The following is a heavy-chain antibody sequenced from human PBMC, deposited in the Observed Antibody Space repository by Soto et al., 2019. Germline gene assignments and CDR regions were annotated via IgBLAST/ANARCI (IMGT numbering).Heavy chain of an antibody. CDR1: GFTFSSYW. CDR2: IDSDGSST. D-gene: IGHD2-15*01. Sequence: GGSLRLSCAASGFTFSSYWMHWVRQAPGKGLVWVSRIDSDGSSTSYADSVKGRFTISRDNAKNTLYLQMNSLRAGDTAVYYCVRTSLVVAAATREDYWGQGT. V-gene: IGHV3-74*01. CDR3: VRTSLVVAAATREDY. J-gene: IGHJ4*02.